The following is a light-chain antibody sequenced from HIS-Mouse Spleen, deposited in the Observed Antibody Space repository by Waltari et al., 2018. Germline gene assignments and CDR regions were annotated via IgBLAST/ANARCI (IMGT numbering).Light chain of an antibody. CDR2: EDS. CDR1: PLPKYY. J-gene: IGLJ2*01. V-gene: IGLV3-10*01. Sequence: SYELTQPPSVSVSPAQTARITCSGDPLPKYYAYLYQQQSGQAPVLVIYEDSKRPSGIPERFSGSSSGTMATLTISGAQVEDEADYYCYSTDSSGNHRVFGGGTKLTVL. CDR3: YSTDSSGNHRV.